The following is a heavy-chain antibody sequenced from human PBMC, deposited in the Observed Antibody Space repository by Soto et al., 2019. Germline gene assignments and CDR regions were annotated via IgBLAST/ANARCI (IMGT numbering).Heavy chain of an antibody. D-gene: IGHD3-10*01. CDR1: GGSFSGYY. CDR3: ARGILRYPYHYGSGISFGWFAP. CDR2: INHSGST. J-gene: IGHJ5*02. Sequence: SDTLSLTCAVYGGSFSGYYWSWIRQPPGKGLEWIGEINHSGSTNYNPSLKSRVTISVDTSKNQFSLKLSSVTAAETAVYYCARGILRYPYHYGSGISFGWFAPWGQGPIFTVSP. V-gene: IGHV4-34*01.